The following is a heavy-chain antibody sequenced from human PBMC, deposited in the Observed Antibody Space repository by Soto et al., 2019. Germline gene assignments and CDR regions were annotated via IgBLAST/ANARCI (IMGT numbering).Heavy chain of an antibody. CDR1: GYTFTNYG. D-gene: IGHD3-9*01. CDR2: IHAGNGDR. CDR3: VTSDWAW. V-gene: IGHV1-3*01. Sequence: EASVKVSCKASGYTFTNYGIHWVRQAPGQGLEWLGWIHAGNGDRRYSPKFQGRATITRDTSASTAYMELRSLTSRDTAIFYCVTSDWAWWGQGTQVTVSS. J-gene: IGHJ4*02.